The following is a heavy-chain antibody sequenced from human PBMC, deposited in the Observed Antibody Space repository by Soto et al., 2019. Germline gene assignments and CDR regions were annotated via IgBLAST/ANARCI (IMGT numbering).Heavy chain of an antibody. V-gene: IGHV4-59*01. CDR3: ARDIGYCSGGSCYPTRWFDP. Sequence: SETLSLTCTVSGGSISSYYWSWIRQPPGKGLEWIGYIYYSGSTNYNPSLKSRVTISVDTSKNQFSLKLSSVTAADTAVYYCARDIGYCSGGSCYPTRWFDPWGQGTLVTVSS. J-gene: IGHJ5*02. D-gene: IGHD2-15*01. CDR1: GGSISSYY. CDR2: IYYSGST.